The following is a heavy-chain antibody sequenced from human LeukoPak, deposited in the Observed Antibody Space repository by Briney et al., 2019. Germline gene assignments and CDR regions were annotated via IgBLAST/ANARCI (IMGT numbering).Heavy chain of an antibody. Sequence: SETLSLTCTVSGGSISSYYWGWIRQPPGKGLEWIGYIYYSGSTNYNPSLKSRVTISVDTSKNQFSLKLSSVTAADTAVYYCARGSGYDDDEPIDYWGRGTLVTVSS. V-gene: IGHV4-59*01. D-gene: IGHD5-12*01. CDR2: IYYSGST. CDR1: GGSISSYY. J-gene: IGHJ4*02. CDR3: ARGSGYDDDEPIDY.